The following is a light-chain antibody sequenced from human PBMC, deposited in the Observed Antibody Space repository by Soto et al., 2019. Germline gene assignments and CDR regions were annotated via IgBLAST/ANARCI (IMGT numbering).Light chain of an antibody. J-gene: IGKJ4*01. CDR2: DAS. CDR3: QQRRSWPLT. V-gene: IGKV1-9*01. Sequence: YTSSLSASLGSLVTMTCTARRGINNYLAWYQQKPGKTPQLLIYDASNLQTGIPARFSGSGSGTDFTITISILEPEDFAAYYCQQRRSWPLTFRRGTKVDI. CDR1: RGINNY.